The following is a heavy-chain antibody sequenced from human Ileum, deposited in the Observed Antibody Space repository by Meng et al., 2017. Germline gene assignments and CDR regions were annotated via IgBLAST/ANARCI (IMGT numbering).Heavy chain of an antibody. D-gene: IGHD3-3*01. Sequence: QVQLQESGPGLVKPSQTLSLNCTVSGCSITSGDYYWSWIRQPPGKGLEWIGYIFYTGATYSNPSLKSRVTVSLDTSKNQFSLKLSSVTAADTAVYYCARENTIFGVVWGSWFDPWGQGTLVTVSS. CDR1: GCSITSGDYY. CDR3: ARENTIFGVVWGSWFDP. J-gene: IGHJ5*02. V-gene: IGHV4-30-4*01. CDR2: IFYTGAT.